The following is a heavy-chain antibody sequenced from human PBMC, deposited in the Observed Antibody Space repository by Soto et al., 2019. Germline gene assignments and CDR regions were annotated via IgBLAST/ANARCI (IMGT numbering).Heavy chain of an antibody. V-gene: IGHV4-31*03. D-gene: IGHD3-22*01. CDR3: ARVITVMYYFDY. CDR1: GGSISSGGYY. CDR2: INYSGST. J-gene: IGHJ4*02. Sequence: SETLSLTCTVSGGSISSGGYYWSWIRQHPGKGLEWIGYINYSGSTYYNPSLKSRVTISVDTSNNQFSLKLSSVTAADTAVYYCARVITVMYYFDYWAREPWSPSPQ.